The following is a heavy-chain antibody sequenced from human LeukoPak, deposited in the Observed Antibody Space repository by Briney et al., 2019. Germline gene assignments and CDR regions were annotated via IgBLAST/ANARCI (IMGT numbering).Heavy chain of an antibody. V-gene: IGHV1-2*02. CDR1: GYTFTSYG. CDR3: AREVITMVRGVTNFDY. Sequence: GASVKVSCKASGYTFTSYGISWVRQAPGQGLEWMGWINPNSGGTNYAQKFQGRVTMTRDTSISTAYMELSRLRSDDTAVYYCAREVITMVRGVTNFDYWGQGTLVTVSS. CDR2: INPNSGGT. J-gene: IGHJ4*02. D-gene: IGHD3-10*01.